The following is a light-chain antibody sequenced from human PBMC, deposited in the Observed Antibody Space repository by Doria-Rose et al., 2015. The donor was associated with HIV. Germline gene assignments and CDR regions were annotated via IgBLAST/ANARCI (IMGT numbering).Light chain of an antibody. J-gene: IGKJ2*01. CDR1: QSISTY. Sequence: DIQMTQSPSSLSAPVGDRVTITCRASQSISTYLNWYQQKPGKAPKLLIYGATNLQSGVPSRLSGSGSGTDFTLTISSLQPEDFATYYCQQSYSIPYTFGQGTKVEIK. V-gene: IGKV1-39*01. CDR3: QQSYSIPYT. CDR2: GAT.